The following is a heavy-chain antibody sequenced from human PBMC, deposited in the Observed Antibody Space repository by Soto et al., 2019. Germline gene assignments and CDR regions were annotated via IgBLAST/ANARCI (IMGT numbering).Heavy chain of an antibody. CDR3: AREGGGSSSSHYYYGMDV. V-gene: IGHV3-30*03. CDR2: ISYHGSNK. Sequence: GGSLRLSCAVSGFSFTNYAMHWVRQAPGKGLEWVAVISYHGSNKFYADSVKGRFTISRGSSKNTLDLQMNSLRAEDTAVYYCAREGGGSSSSHYYYGMDVWGQGTTVTVSS. CDR1: GFSFTNYA. D-gene: IGHD6-6*01. J-gene: IGHJ6*02.